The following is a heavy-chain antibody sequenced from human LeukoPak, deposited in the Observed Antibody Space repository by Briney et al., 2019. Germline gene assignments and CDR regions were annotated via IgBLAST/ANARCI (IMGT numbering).Heavy chain of an antibody. J-gene: IGHJ4*02. CDR1: GYTFTSYY. Sequence: GASVKVSCKASGYTFTSYYMHWVRQAPGQGLEWMGIINPSGSSTSYAQKFQGRVTMTRDTSTSTVYMELSSLRSEDTAVCYCARGFYSGSYSRRGPFDYWGQGTLVTVSS. CDR2: INPSGSST. V-gene: IGHV1-46*01. D-gene: IGHD1-26*01. CDR3: ARGFYSGSYSRRGPFDY.